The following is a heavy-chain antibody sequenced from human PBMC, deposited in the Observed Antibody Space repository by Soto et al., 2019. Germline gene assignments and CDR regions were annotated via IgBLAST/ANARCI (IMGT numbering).Heavy chain of an antibody. Sequence: PGGSQRLSCAASGFTFSSYWMHWVRQAPGKGLVWVSRIKGDGSETNYADSVKGRFTISRDNAKNTLYLQLNSLRAEDTAVYYCLRGNSGYGNFDYWGQGTRVTVSS. CDR1: GFTFSSYW. V-gene: IGHV3-74*01. CDR2: IKGDGSET. J-gene: IGHJ4*02. D-gene: IGHD5-12*01. CDR3: LRGNSGYGNFDY.